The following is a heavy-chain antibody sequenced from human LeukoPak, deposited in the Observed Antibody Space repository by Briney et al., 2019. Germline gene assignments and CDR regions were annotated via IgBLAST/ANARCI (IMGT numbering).Heavy chain of an antibody. V-gene: IGHV3-23*01. CDR2: ISVSAGST. D-gene: IGHD1-26*01. Sequence: GGSLRLSCAASGFTFSTYAMSWVRQAPGKGLEWVSAISVSAGSTYYADSVKGRFTISRDNSKNTLYLQMNSLRAEDTAVYYCARIYSGFDSRAIRPMDVWGKGTTVTVSS. CDR3: ARIYSGFDSRAIRPMDV. CDR1: GFTFSTYA. J-gene: IGHJ6*03.